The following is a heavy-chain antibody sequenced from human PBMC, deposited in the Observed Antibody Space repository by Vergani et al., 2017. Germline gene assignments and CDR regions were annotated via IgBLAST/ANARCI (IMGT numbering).Heavy chain of an antibody. Sequence: QVQLVESGGGLVKPGGSLRLSCAASGYTFSDYYMSWIRQAPGKGLEWVSYISSSGSTIYYADSVKGRFTISRDNAKNSLYLQMNSLRAEDTAVYYCAKASRSVVMWYYGMDVWGQGTTVTVSS. CDR3: AKASRSVVMWYYGMDV. CDR2: ISSSGSTI. CDR1: GYTFSDYY. J-gene: IGHJ6*02. D-gene: IGHD3-22*01. V-gene: IGHV3-11*04.